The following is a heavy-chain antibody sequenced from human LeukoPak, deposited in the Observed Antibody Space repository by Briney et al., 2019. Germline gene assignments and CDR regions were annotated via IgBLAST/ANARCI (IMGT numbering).Heavy chain of an antibody. CDR3: ANGYCSGGSCYSRYHDAFDI. CDR2: ISWNSGSI. CDR1: GFTFSSYS. D-gene: IGHD2-15*01. J-gene: IGHJ3*02. Sequence: SLRLSCAASGFTFSSYSMNWVRQAPGKGLEWVSGISWNSGSIGYADSVKGRFTISRDNAKNSLYLQMNSLRAEDMALYYCANGYCSGGSCYSRYHDAFDIWGQGTMVTVSS. V-gene: IGHV3-9*03.